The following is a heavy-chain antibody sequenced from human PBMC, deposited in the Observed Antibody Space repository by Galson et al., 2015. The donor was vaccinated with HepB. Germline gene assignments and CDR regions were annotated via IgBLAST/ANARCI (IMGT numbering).Heavy chain of an antibody. Sequence: CAISGYRVSGHNAAWYWIRQSRSRGGEGLGRADSRCTWNNDYAVSVKSRITISADRSKNQFSLQLNSVTPEDTALYYCVRADSTNLSGFFDFWGQGTLVTVSS. V-gene: IGHV6-1*01. CDR1: GYRVSGHNAA. J-gene: IGHJ4*02. D-gene: IGHD2/OR15-2a*01. CDR2: ADSRCTWNN. CDR3: VRADSTNLSGFFDF.